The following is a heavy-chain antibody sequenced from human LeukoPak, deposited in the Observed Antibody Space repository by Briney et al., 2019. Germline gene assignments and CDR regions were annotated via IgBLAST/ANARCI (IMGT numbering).Heavy chain of an antibody. CDR1: GGSFSGYY. D-gene: IGHD3-10*01. Sequence: SETLSLTCAVYGGSFSGYYWSWIRQPPGKGLEWIGEINHSGSTNYNPPLKSRVTISVDTSKNQFSLKLSSVTAADTAVYYCAGTSRGVIWNYWGQGTLVTVSS. CDR3: AGTSRGVIWNY. V-gene: IGHV4-34*01. CDR2: INHSGST. J-gene: IGHJ4*02.